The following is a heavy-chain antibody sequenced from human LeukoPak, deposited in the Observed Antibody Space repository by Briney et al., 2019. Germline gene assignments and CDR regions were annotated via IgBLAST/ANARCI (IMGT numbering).Heavy chain of an antibody. CDR3: AKEVYSSSWYYFDY. CDR1: GFTFSNFA. D-gene: IGHD6-13*01. Sequence: SGGSLRLSCAASGFTFSNFAMSWVRQAPGKGLEWVSAISGSGGSTYYADSEKGRFTISRDNSKNTLYLQMNSLRAEDTAVYYCAKEVYSSSWYYFDYWGQGTLVTVSS. CDR2: ISGSGGST. V-gene: IGHV3-23*01. J-gene: IGHJ4*02.